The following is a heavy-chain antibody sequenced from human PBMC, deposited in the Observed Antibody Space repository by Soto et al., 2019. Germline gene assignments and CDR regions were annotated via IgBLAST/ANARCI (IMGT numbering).Heavy chain of an antibody. CDR3: ARDNKAVADDAFDI. V-gene: IGHV1-18*01. D-gene: IGHD6-19*01. CDR2: ISAYNGNT. J-gene: IGHJ3*02. CDR1: GYTFTSYG. Sequence: ASVKVSCKASGYTFTSYGITWVRQAPGQGLEWMGRISAYNGNTNYAQKFQGRVTITADKSTSTAYMELRSLRSEDTAVYYCARDNKAVADDAFDIWGQGTMVTVSS.